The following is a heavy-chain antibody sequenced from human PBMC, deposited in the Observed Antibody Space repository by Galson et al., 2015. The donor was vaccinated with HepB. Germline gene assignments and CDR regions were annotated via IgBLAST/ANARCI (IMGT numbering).Heavy chain of an antibody. J-gene: IGHJ3*02. CDR3: ASSGPLYYDFWCGSGAFDI. D-gene: IGHD3-3*01. V-gene: IGHV3-53*01. CDR1: GFSDSSYY. Sequence: SLRLSCAASGFSDSSYYMSWVRQAPGKGLEWVSVVYGGGSTYYGDSVKGRFSVSRDNSKNTLYLQMNSLRGEDTALYYCASSGPLYYDFWCGSGAFDIWGQGTMVIVSS. CDR2: VYGGGST.